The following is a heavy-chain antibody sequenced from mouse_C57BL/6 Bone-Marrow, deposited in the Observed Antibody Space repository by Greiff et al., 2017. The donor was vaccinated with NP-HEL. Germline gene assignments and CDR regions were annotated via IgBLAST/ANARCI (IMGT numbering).Heavy chain of an antibody. CDR3: ARNLSWYAMDY. CDR1: GFSLTSYG. CDR2: IWSGGST. Sequence: QVQLKESGPGLVQPSQSLSITCTVSGFSLTSYGVHWVRQSPGKGLEWLGVIWSGGSTDYNAAFISRLSISKDNSKSQVFFKMNSLQADDTAIYYCARNLSWYAMDYWGQGTSVTVSS. J-gene: IGHJ4*01. D-gene: IGHD2-3*01. V-gene: IGHV2-2*01.